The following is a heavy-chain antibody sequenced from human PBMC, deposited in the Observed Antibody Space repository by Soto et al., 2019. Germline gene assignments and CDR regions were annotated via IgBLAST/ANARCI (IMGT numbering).Heavy chain of an antibody. J-gene: IGHJ3*02. CDR3: TTELNDMQAFDI. D-gene: IGHD1-1*01. CDR1: GFTFSSYW. CDR2: ISYDGSNK. V-gene: IGHV3-30*03. Sequence: GGSLRLSCAASGFTFSSYWMHWVRQAPGKGLEWVAVISYDGSNKYYADSVKGRFTISRDNSKNTLYLQMNSLRDEDSAVYYCTTELNDMQAFDIWGRGTMVTVSS.